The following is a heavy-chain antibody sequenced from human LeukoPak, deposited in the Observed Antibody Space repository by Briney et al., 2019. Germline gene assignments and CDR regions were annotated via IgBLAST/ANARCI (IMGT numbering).Heavy chain of an antibody. D-gene: IGHD2-8*01. Sequence: ASVKVSCKASGYTLSDYYVHWVRQAPGQGLEWMGMINPNAGATKTAQKFQGRVTMTGDTSINTASMELTSLTSGDAAVYYCARVPIKWSNLYFDYWGQGTHVTVSS. CDR1: GYTLSDYY. J-gene: IGHJ4*02. V-gene: IGHV1-2*02. CDR2: INPNAGAT. CDR3: ARVPIKWSNLYFDY.